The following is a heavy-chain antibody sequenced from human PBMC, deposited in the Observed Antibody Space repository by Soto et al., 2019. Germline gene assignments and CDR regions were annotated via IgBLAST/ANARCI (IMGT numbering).Heavy chain of an antibody. CDR1: GYSLSISGVG. CDR3: AHRGPKGAGAFDI. CDR2: IYWDDEK. J-gene: IGHJ3*02. V-gene: IGHV2-5*02. Sequence: QITLKESGPTLVKPTQTLTLTCTVSGYSLSISGVGVGWIRQPPGKALEWVGIIYWDDEKHYSPSLKTRLTITQDTSKNQVVLTMTDMDPVDTATYYCAHRGPKGAGAFDIWGQGTMVTVSS. D-gene: IGHD6-13*01.